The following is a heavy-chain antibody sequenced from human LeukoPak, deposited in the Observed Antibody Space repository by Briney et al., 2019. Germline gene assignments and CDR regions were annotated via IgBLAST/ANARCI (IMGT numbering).Heavy chain of an antibody. J-gene: IGHJ6*04. CDR1: GLTFSSYE. Sequence: GGSLRLSCAASGLTFSSYERNWVRQAPGKGLEWVSYISSSGSTIYYADSVKGRFTISRDNAKNSLYLQMNSLRAEDTAVYYCAELGITMIGGVWGKGTTVTISS. CDR2: ISSSGSTI. CDR3: AELGITMIGGV. D-gene: IGHD3-10*02. V-gene: IGHV3-48*03.